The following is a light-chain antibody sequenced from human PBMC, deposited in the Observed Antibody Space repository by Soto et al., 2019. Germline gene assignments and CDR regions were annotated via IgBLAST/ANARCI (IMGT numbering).Light chain of an antibody. CDR2: DVT. CDR3: GSYTSTSTWV. CDR1: SGDLGAYNS. V-gene: IGLV2-14*01. J-gene: IGLJ3*02. Sequence: QSALTQPASVSGSPGQSITISCTGTSGDLGAYNSVSWYQQHPGKAPKLMIYDVTNRPSGVSDRFSGSKSGNTASLTISGLQAEDEADYYCGSYTSTSTWVFGGGTKVTVL.